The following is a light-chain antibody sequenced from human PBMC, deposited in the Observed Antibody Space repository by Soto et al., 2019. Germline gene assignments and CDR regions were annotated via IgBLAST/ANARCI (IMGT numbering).Light chain of an antibody. J-gene: IGKJ1*01. V-gene: IGKV3-11*01. CDR2: DAS. Sequence: EIVLPQSPATLSLSPGASATLSCRASQSVSTSLAWYQEKPGQAPRLLIYDASNRATGIPARLRASESGTAFTITISRLEPEEGAVDDGQQRSNWHWTFGQGTKVDIK. CDR3: QQRSNWHWT. CDR1: QSVSTS.